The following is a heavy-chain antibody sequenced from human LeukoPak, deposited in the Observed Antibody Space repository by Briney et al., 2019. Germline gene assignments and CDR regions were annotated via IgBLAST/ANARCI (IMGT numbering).Heavy chain of an antibody. D-gene: IGHD1-26*01. CDR3: AKDQGGSYYYGMDV. J-gene: IGHJ6*02. V-gene: IGHV3-30*18. Sequence: PGWSLRLSCAASGFTFSSYGMHWVRQAPGKGLEWVAVISYDGSNKYYADSVKGRFTISRDNSKNTLYLQMNSLRAEDTAVYYCAKDQGGSYYYGMDVWGQGTTVTVSS. CDR2: ISYDGSNK. CDR1: GFTFSSYG.